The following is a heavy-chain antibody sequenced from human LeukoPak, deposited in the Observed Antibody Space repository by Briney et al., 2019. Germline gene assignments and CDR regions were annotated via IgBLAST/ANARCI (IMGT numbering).Heavy chain of an antibody. D-gene: IGHD3-9*01. CDR1: GFTFSSYA. J-gene: IGHJ4*02. CDR3: AKDLQSYFDWLPKPGCFDY. Sequence: GGSLRLSCAASGFTFSSYAMSWVRQAPGKGLEWVSAISGSGGSTYYADSVKGRFTISRDNSKNTLYLRMNSLRAEDTAVYYCAKDLQSYFDWLPKPGCFDYWGQGTLVTVSS. CDR2: ISGSGGST. V-gene: IGHV3-23*01.